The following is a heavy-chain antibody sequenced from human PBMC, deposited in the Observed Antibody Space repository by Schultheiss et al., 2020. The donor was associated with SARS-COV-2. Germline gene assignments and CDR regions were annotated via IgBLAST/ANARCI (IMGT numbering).Heavy chain of an antibody. J-gene: IGHJ4*02. D-gene: IGHD1-26*01. V-gene: IGHV4-39*01. CDR1: GGSISSGSYY. Sequence: SETLSLTCTVSGGSISSGSYYWSWIRQPPGKGLEWIGEINHSGSTNYNPSLKSRVTISVDTSKNQFSLKLSSVTAADTAVYYCAGVGATNHYWGQGTLVTVSS. CDR2: INHSGST. CDR3: AGVGATNHY.